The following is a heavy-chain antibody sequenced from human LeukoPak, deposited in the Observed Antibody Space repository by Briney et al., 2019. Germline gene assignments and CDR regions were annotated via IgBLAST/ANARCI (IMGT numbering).Heavy chain of an antibody. CDR3: ARVMDTAMVYYYYGMDV. J-gene: IGHJ6*02. CDR1: GLTFSIYS. CDR2: IRKDGGST. Sequence: PGGSLRLSCAASGLTFSIYSMHWVRQAPGKGLVWVSHIRKDGGSTTYADSVKGRFTISRGNSKNTLYLQMNSLRAEDTAVYYCARVMDTAMVYYYYGMDVWGQGTTVTVSS. V-gene: IGHV3-74*01. D-gene: IGHD5-18*01.